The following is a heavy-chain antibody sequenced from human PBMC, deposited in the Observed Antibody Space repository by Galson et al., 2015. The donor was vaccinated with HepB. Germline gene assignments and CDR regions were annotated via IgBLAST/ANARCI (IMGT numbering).Heavy chain of an antibody. CDR1: GYIFTSYG. Sequence: SVKVSCKASGYIFTSYGISWVRQAPGQGLEWMGWISASNGNTNYAQTFQGTITMTTDTSTSTAYMELRSLGSDDTAVYYCAKTYGSGGYNWFAPWGQGTLVTVSS. J-gene: IGHJ5*02. CDR3: AKTYGSGGYNWFAP. CDR2: ISASNGNT. V-gene: IGHV1-18*01. D-gene: IGHD3-10*01.